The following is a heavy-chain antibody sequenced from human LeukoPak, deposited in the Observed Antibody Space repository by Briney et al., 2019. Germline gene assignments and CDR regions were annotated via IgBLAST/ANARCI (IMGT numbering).Heavy chain of an antibody. J-gene: IGHJ4*02. CDR2: ISGSGGST. D-gene: IGHD5-24*01. CDR3: AKDLGGEMATIGDY. V-gene: IGHV3-23*01. Sequence: GGSLRLSCAASGFTFSSYAMSWVRQAPGKGLEWVSAISGSGGSTHYADSVKGRFTISRDNSKNTLYLQMNSLRAEDTAVYYCAKDLGGEMATIGDYWGQGTLVTVSS. CDR1: GFTFSSYA.